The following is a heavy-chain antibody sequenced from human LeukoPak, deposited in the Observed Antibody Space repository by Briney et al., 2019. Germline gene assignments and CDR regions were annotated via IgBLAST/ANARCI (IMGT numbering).Heavy chain of an antibody. Sequence: PGTSLRLSCAASGFTFRSYGMHWVRQAPGKGVDWVAGVYYDGNTQYYADSVKGRYTISRDNSKNTLYLQMNSLRAEDTAVYYCARSDCSSNSCYFVFDAWGQGTLVTVSS. D-gene: IGHD2-2*01. V-gene: IGHV3-33*01. CDR3: ARSDCSSNSCYFVFDA. J-gene: IGHJ4*02. CDR1: GFTFRSYG. CDR2: VYYDGNTQ.